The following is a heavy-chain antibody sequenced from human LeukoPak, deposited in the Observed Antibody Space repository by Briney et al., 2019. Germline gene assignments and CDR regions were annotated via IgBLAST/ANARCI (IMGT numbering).Heavy chain of an antibody. D-gene: IGHD5-12*01. V-gene: IGHV1-8*01. CDR3: ARFPYSGYDLDFDY. Sequence: ASVKVSCKASGYTFTSYDINWVRQATGQGLEWMGWMNPNSGNTGYAQKFQDRVTMTRNTSISTAYMELSSLRSEDTAVYYCARFPYSGYDLDFDYWGQGTLVTVSS. CDR1: GYTFTSYD. CDR2: MNPNSGNT. J-gene: IGHJ4*02.